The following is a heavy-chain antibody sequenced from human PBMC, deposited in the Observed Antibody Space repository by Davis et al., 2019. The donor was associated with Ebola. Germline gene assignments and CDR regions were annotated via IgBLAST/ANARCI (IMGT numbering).Heavy chain of an antibody. CDR3: ARASAYYDFWSGRGEWFDP. D-gene: IGHD3-3*01. CDR2: IYYSGST. J-gene: IGHJ5*02. CDR1: GGSISSYY. Sequence: GSLRLSCTVSGGSISSYYWSWIRQPPGKGLEWIGYIYYSGSTKYNPSLKSRVTISVDTSKNQFSLKLSSVTAADTAVYYCARASAYYDFWSGRGEWFDPWGQGTLVTVSS. V-gene: IGHV4-59*08.